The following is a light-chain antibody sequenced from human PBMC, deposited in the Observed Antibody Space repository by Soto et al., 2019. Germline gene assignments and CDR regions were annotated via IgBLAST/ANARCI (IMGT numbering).Light chain of an antibody. J-gene: IGLJ1*01. V-gene: IGLV2-14*03. CDR1: SSDVGGYNY. Sequence: QSALTQPASVSGSPGQSITISCTGTSSDVGGYNYVSWYQHHPGKAPKLMIFDVSNRPSGGSHRFSGSKSGNTASLTISGLQPEDEADYYCSSYTTSNTRQIVFGTGTKLTVL. CDR3: SSYTTSNTRQIV. CDR2: DVS.